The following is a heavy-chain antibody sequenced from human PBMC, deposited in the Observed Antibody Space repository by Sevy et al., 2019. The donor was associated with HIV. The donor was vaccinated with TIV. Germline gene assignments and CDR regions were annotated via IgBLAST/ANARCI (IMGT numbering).Heavy chain of an antibody. CDR2: IKSDGSDK. V-gene: IGHV3-7*01. Sequence: GGSLRLSCAASGFTFSAYWMNWVRRAPGKGLEWVASIKSDGSDKHYVDSVEGRFTISRDNAKNSLYLQMNSLRVEDTAVYYCAQETVGRFDSWGQGTLVTVSS. CDR1: GFTFSAYW. J-gene: IGHJ4*02. CDR3: AQETVGRFDS. D-gene: IGHD3-16*01.